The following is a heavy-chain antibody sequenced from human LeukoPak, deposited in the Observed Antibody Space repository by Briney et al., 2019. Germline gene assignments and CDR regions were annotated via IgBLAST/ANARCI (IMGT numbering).Heavy chain of an antibody. Sequence: GGSLRLSCASCRLIFSRYGWHWVRQAPGKGLEWVAFIRYDGSNKYYADCVKGRFTISRDNSKHTLYLQMNRLRAEDTDGYDCVKERSSSMLTSDYGGKGTLVTVSS. CDR1: RLIFSRYG. D-gene: IGHD3-16*01. J-gene: IGHJ4*02. CDR3: VKERSSSMLTSDY. V-gene: IGHV3-30*02. CDR2: IRYDGSNK.